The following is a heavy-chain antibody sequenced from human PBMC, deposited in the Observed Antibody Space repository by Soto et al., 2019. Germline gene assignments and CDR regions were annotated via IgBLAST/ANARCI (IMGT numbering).Heavy chain of an antibody. D-gene: IGHD3-22*01. CDR1: GGSISSGDYY. CDR2: IYYSGST. V-gene: IGHV4-30-4*01. Sequence: SETLSLTCTVSGGSISSGDYYWSWIRQPPGKGLEWIGYIYYSGSTYYNPSLKSLVTISVDTSKNQFSLKLSSVTAADTAVYYCARYYDSSGYYDNWGQGTLVTVSS. J-gene: IGHJ4*02. CDR3: ARYYDSSGYYDN.